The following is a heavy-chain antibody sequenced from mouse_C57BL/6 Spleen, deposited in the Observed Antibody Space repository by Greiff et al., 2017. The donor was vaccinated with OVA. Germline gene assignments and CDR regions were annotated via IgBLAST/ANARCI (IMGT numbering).Heavy chain of an antibody. CDR2: IYPGNSDT. V-gene: IGHV1-5*01. CDR1: GYTFTSYW. CDR3: TRKVDDGYYGGFAY. Sequence: EVQLQQSGTVLARPGASVKMSCKTSGYTFTSYWMHWVKQRPGQGLEWIGAIYPGNSDTSYNQKFKGKAKLTAVTSASTAYMELSSLTNEDSAVYYCTRKVDDGYYGGFAYWGQGTLVTVSA. D-gene: IGHD2-3*01. J-gene: IGHJ3*01.